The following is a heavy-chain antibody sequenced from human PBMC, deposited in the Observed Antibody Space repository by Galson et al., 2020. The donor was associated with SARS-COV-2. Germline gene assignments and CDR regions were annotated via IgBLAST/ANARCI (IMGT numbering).Heavy chain of an antibody. CDR3: ARIGRRWLQLSYDAFDI. J-gene: IGHJ3*02. D-gene: IGHD5-12*01. Sequence: KMSGTTLVKLTETLTLTCTVSGFSLSNARTGVTWIRQPPGKALEWLAHILSNDENSYSTSLKSRLTISKDTSKSQVVLTMTNMDPVDTATYDCARIGRRWLQLSYDAFDIWGQGTMVTVSS. V-gene: IGHV2-26*01. CDR1: GFSLSNARTG. CDR2: ILSNDEN.